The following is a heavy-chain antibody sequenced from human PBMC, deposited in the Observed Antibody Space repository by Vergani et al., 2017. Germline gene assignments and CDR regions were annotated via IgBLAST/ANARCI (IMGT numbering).Heavy chain of an antibody. D-gene: IGHD3-3*01. Sequence: EVQLVESGGGLVKPGGSLRLSCAASGFTFSNAWMSWVRQAPGKGLEWVGRIKSKTDGGTTDYAAPVKGRFTISRDDSKNTLYMQMNSLKTEDTAVYYCTREISPPVFWSGYYSYWYFDLWGRGTLVTVSS. J-gene: IGHJ2*01. CDR3: TREISPPVFWSGYYSYWYFDL. CDR1: GFTFSNAW. V-gene: IGHV3-15*01. CDR2: IKSKTDGGTT.